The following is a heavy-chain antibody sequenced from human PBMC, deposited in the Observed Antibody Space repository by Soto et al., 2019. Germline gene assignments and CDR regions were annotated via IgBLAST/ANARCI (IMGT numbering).Heavy chain of an antibody. V-gene: IGHV1-3*01. J-gene: IGHJ2*01. CDR1: GYTFTSYA. CDR2: INAGNGNT. CDR3: ARAGGYCSGGSCYSDHWYFDL. Sequence: QVPLVQSGAEVKKPGASVKVSCKASGYTFTSYAMHWVRQAPGQRLEWMGWINAGNGNTKYSQKFQGRVTITRDTSASTAYMELSSLRSEDSAVYYCARAGGYCSGGSCYSDHWYFDLWGRGTLVTVSS. D-gene: IGHD2-15*01.